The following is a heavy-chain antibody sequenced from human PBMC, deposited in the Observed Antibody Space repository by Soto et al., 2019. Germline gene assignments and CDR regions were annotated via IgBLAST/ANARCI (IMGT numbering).Heavy chain of an antibody. J-gene: IGHJ6*03. CDR2: IYYSGST. CDR1: GGSISSYY. CDR3: ARVWSSLITGTTYYYYYYMDV. V-gene: IGHV4-59*12. Sequence: SETLSLTCTVSGGSISSYYWSWIRQPPGKGLEWIGYIYYSGSTNYNPSLKSRVTIPVDTSKNQFSLKLSSVTAADTAVYYCARVWSSLITGTTYYYYYYMDVWGKGTTVTVSS. D-gene: IGHD1-20*01.